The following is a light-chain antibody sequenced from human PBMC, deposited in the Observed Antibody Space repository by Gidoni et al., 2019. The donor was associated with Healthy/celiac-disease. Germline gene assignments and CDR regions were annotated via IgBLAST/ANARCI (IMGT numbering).Light chain of an antibody. CDR3: QQYGSSPPT. J-gene: IGKJ1*01. V-gene: IGKV3-20*01. Sequence: EIVLTQSPGTLSLSPGERATLSCRASQSVSSSYLAWYQQKPGQAPRLLIYGASSGSGTDFTLTISRLEPGDFAVYYCQQYGSSPPTFXXXTKVEIK. CDR1: QSVSSSY. CDR2: GAS.